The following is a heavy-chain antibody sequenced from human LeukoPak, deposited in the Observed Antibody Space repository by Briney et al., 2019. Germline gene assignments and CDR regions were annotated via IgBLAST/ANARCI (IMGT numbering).Heavy chain of an antibody. D-gene: IGHD3-10*01. V-gene: IGHV1-69*01. J-gene: IGHJ6*03. CDR1: GGTFSSYA. Sequence: ASVKVSCKASGGTFSSYAISWVRQAPGQGLEWMGGIIPIFGTANYAQKFQGRVTITADESTSTAYMELSSLRSEDTAVYYCARGGMVQGVYYYYDMDVWGKGTTVTVSS. CDR2: IIPIFGTA. CDR3: ARGGMVQGVYYYYDMDV.